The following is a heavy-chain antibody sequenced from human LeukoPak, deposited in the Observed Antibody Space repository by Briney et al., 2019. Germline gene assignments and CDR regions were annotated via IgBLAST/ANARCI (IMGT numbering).Heavy chain of an antibody. J-gene: IGHJ5*02. Sequence: GGSLRLSCAASGFTFSDYFFSWIRQAPGKGLEWVSYISSSGSSIYYADSVKGRFTVSRDNAKNSLYLQMNSLRAEDTAVYYCARMGYEILSNWFDPWGQGTLVTVS. V-gene: IGHV3-11*01. D-gene: IGHD3-9*01. CDR2: ISSSGSSI. CDR1: GFTFSDYF. CDR3: ARMGYEILSNWFDP.